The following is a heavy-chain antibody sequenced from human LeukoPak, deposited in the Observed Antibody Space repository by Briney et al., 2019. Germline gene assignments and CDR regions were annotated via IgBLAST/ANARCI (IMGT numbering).Heavy chain of an antibody. J-gene: IGHJ3*01. CDR2: INPKNGDT. CDR3: ARAPPGSAASRQVFDV. Sequence: ASVKVSCKAFGYIFTDYYMHWVRQAPGQGLEWMGWINPKNGDTRYAQTFQGRVTMTRGTSISTAYMELSRLRSDDTAVHYCARAPPGSAASRQVFDVWGQGTMVTVSS. CDR1: GYIFTDYY. D-gene: IGHD6-6*01. V-gene: IGHV1-2*02.